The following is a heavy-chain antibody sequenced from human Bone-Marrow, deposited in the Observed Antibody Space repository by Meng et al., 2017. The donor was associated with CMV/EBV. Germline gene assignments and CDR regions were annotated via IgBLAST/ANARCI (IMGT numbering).Heavy chain of an antibody. D-gene: IGHD3-10*01. J-gene: IGHJ4*02. V-gene: IGHV3-30*02. CDR3: AKDADSTLTMSGVLIKNDLAY. CDR2: IRSDGLSR. Sequence: GGSLRLSCSGFNFRSYGLHWVRQSPGKGLQWVAFIRSDGLSRYADSVKGRFTISRDNSKNSLYLQMNSLTIEDTATYYCAKDADSTLTMSGVLIKNDLAYWGQGALVTFSS. CDR1: GFNFRSYG.